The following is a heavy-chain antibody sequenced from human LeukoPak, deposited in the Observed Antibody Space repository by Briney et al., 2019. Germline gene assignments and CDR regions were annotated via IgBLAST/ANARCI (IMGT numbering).Heavy chain of an antibody. CDR2: VNADDSNT. CDR1: GFPFTSYA. CDR3: AVGDYYYDTRFDY. D-gene: IGHD3-22*01. V-gene: IGHV1-3*03. J-gene: IGHJ4*02. Sequence: ASVKVSCKASGFPFTSYAIHWVRQAPGQRLEWMGWVNADDSNTKYSQEFQGRVTITRDTSASTAYMDLNSLRSEDMAVYYCAVGDYYYDTRFDYWGQGTLVTVSS.